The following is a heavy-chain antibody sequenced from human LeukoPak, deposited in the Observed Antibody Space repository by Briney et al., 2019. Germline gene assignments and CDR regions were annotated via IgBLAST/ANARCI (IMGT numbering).Heavy chain of an antibody. CDR1: GFTFSSYG. CDR3: AKDIITTASRGAPLGY. V-gene: IGHV3-30*18. CDR2: ISYDGGNK. Sequence: PGGSLRLSCAASGFTFSSYGMHWVRQAPGKGLEWVALISYDGGNKYYADSVKGRFTISRDNSENTLFLLVNSLRAEDTAVYYCAKDIITTASRGAPLGYWGQGTLVTVSS. D-gene: IGHD3-10*01. J-gene: IGHJ4*02.